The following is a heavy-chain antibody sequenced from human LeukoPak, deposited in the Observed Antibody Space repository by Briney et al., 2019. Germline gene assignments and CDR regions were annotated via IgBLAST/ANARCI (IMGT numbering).Heavy chain of an antibody. J-gene: IGHJ4*02. CDR2: ITGSAGGT. CDR1: GFTFSSYA. D-gene: IGHD5/OR15-5a*01. CDR3: AKGSSSVWPYYFDY. Sequence: GGSLRLSCAASGFTFSSYAMGWVRQAPGKRLEWVSAITGSAGGTYYADSVKGRSAISRDNSKNTLYLDMNSLRAEDTAVYYCAKGSSSVWPYYFDYWGQGALVTASS. V-gene: IGHV3-23*01.